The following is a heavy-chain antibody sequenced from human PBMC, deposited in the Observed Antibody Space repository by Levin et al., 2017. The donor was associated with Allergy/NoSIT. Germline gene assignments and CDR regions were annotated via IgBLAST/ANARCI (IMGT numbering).Heavy chain of an antibody. CDR2: ISNSGSYT. CDR3: ATNKVLYPMTHYKY. Sequence: GGSLRLSCAASGFTFSSYSVTWVRQAPGRGLEWVSSISNSGSYTHYADSVKGRFTISRDNAKNSLYLQMNSLRSEDTAIYYCATNKVLYPMTHYKYWGQGTLVTVSS. J-gene: IGHJ4*02. V-gene: IGHV3-21*01. D-gene: IGHD4/OR15-4a*01. CDR1: GFTFSSYS.